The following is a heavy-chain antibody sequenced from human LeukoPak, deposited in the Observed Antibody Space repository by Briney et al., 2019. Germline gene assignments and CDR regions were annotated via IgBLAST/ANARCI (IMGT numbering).Heavy chain of an antibody. D-gene: IGHD1-26*01. V-gene: IGHV3-30*04. CDR3: ARAIGARWELLGAFDF. CDR2: ISYDGSNK. CDR1: GFTFSSYA. Sequence: GRSLRLSCAASGFTFSSYAMHWVRQAPGKGLEWVAVISYDGSNKYYADSVKGRFTISRDNAKNSLFLQMNSLRAEDTAVYYCARAIGARWELLGAFDFWGQGTMVTVSS. J-gene: IGHJ3*01.